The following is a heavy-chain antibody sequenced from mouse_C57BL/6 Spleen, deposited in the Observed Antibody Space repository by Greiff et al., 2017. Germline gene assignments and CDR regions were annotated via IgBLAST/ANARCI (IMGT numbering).Heavy chain of an antibody. V-gene: IGHV1-61*01. Sequence: VQLQQPGAELVRPGSSVKLSCKASGYTFTSYWMDWVKQRPGQGLEWIGNIYPSDSETHYNQKFKDKATLTVDKSSSTAYMQLSSLTSEDSAVYYCARSYSPFDYWGQGTTLTVAS. CDR3: ARSYSPFDY. J-gene: IGHJ2*01. CDR2: IYPSDSET. CDR1: GYTFTSYW. D-gene: IGHD2-12*01.